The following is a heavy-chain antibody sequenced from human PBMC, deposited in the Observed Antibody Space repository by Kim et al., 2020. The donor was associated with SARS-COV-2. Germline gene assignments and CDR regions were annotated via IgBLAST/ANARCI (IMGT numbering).Heavy chain of an antibody. Sequence: GGSLRLSCAASGFTFRSYEMTWARQAPGKGLDWVAYINDIGSTTHYADSVRGRFTISRDDAKGSLYLQMNSLRAEDTAVYYCARGDAIFNFYYGMDVWGRGTTVTVSS. CDR3: ARGDAIFNFYYGMDV. CDR1: GFTFRSYE. J-gene: IGHJ6*02. V-gene: IGHV3-48*03. D-gene: IGHD2-21*01. CDR2: INDIGSTT.